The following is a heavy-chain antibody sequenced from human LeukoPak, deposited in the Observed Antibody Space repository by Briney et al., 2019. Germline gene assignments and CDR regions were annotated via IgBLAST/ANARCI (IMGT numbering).Heavy chain of an antibody. CDR1: GYTFSSYW. V-gene: IGHV5-51*01. Sequence: GESLKISCKGSGYTFSSYWIGWVRQMPGKGLEWMGIIYPGDPDTRYSPSLQGQVTISVDTSIGTAYLQWSSLKASDTAIYYCARQNDFRLDYWGQGTLATVSS. J-gene: IGHJ4*02. CDR2: IYPGDPDT. CDR3: ARQNDFRLDY. D-gene: IGHD3-3*01.